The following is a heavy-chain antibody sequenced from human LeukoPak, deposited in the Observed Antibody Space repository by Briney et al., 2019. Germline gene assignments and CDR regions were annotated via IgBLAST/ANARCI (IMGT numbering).Heavy chain of an antibody. D-gene: IGHD6-13*01. J-gene: IGHJ4*02. Sequence: SVKVSCKASGGTFSSDAISWVRQAPGQGLEWMGGIIPIFGTANYAQKFQGRVTITADESTSTAYMELSSLRSEDTAVYYCARSSGYSSSRFDYWGQGTLVTVSS. CDR2: IIPIFGTA. CDR3: ARSSGYSSSRFDY. CDR1: GGTFSSDA. V-gene: IGHV1-69*13.